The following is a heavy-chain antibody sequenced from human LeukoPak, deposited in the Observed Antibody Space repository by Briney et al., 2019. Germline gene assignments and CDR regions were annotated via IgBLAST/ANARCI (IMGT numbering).Heavy chain of an antibody. J-gene: IGHJ6*03. CDR3: ARDIKDYDFWSGYYTWSYYYYYYYMDV. V-gene: IGHV3-7*01. Sequence: PGGSLRLSCAASGFTFSSYWMSWVRQAPGKGLEWVANIKQDGSEKYYADSVKGRFTISRDNAKNSLYLQMNSLRAEDTAVYYCARDIKDYDFWSGYYTWSYYYYYYYMDVWGKGTTVTVSS. CDR2: IKQDGSEK. CDR1: GFTFSSYW. D-gene: IGHD3-3*01.